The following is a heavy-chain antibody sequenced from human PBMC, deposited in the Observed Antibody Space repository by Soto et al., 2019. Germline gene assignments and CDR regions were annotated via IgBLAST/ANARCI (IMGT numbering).Heavy chain of an antibody. J-gene: IGHJ6*03. D-gene: IGHD3-10*01. CDR2: ISGSSGTT. CDR1: GFTFSNYA. Sequence: EVQLLESGGGLVQPGGSLRLSCAASGFTFSNYAMSWVRQAPGKGLEWVSGISGSSGTTYYADSVKGRFTISRDNSKNTLFLQMNSLRAEDTSAYYCAKDSYGSGIHFYYYCYRDVWGEGTTVTVSS. CDR3: AKDSYGSGIHFYYYCYRDV. V-gene: IGHV3-23*01.